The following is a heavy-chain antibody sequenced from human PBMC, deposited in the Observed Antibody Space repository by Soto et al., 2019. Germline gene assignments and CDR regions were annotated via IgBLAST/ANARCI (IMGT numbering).Heavy chain of an antibody. CDR2: ISSTTNYI. V-gene: IGHV3-21*06. CDR1: GFTFTRYS. J-gene: IGHJ4*02. CDR3: ARESEDRTANFDY. Sequence: EVQLVESGGGLVKPGGSLRLSCAASGFTFTRYSMNWVRQAPGKGLEWVSSISSTTNYIYYGDSMKGRFTISRDNAKNSLYLEMNSLRAEDTAVYYCARESEDRTANFDYWGKGTMVTVSS.